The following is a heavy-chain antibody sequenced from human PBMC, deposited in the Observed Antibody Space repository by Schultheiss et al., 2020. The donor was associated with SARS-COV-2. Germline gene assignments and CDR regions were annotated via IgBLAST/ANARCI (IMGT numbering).Heavy chain of an antibody. Sequence: GGSLRLSCAASGFTFSSYGMHWVRQAPGKGLEWVAVIWYDGSNKYYADSVKGRFTISRDNSKNTLYLQMNSLRAEDTAVYYCARGSYYYGSGSRPYYYYGMEVWGQGTTVTVSS. J-gene: IGHJ6*02. CDR2: IWYDGSNK. V-gene: IGHV3-33*01. D-gene: IGHD3-10*01. CDR3: ARGSYYYGSGSRPYYYYGMEV. CDR1: GFTFSSYG.